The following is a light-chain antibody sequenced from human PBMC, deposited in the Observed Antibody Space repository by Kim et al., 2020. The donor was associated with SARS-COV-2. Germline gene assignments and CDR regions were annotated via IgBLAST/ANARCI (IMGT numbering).Light chain of an antibody. CDR1: QSVSRLY. CDR2: GAT. CDR3: QQYGSAPRSYT. V-gene: IGKV3-20*01. Sequence: PRERAPSSGRASQSVSRLYLYWYQQRTGQGPRLLISGATTTATGIPDRFSGSGSATDFTLTISRLEPEDFAVYYCQQYGSAPRSYTFGQGTELEI. J-gene: IGKJ2*01.